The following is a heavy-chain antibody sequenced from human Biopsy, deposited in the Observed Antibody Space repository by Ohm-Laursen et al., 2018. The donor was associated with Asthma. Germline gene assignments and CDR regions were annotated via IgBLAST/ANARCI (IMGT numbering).Heavy chain of an antibody. CDR1: GGTFSNFS. D-gene: IGHD6-19*01. Sequence: SVKVSCKAPGGTFSNFSISWVRQAPGQGLEWLGGIMTVVGTTKYARKFQGRVTMTADESTSTAYMEVTSLRSEDTAIYYCARCQVGYSSGWSLLLKKIYYSGMDVWGQGTAVTVSS. J-gene: IGHJ6*02. V-gene: IGHV1-69*13. CDR3: ARCQVGYSSGWSLLLKKIYYSGMDV. CDR2: IMTVVGTT.